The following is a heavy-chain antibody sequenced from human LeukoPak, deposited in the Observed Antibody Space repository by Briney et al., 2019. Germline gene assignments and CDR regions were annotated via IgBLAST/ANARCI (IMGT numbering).Heavy chain of an antibody. Sequence: SETLSLTCAVSGGPIIASYWSWIRQPPGKGLEWIGYTHYSGTGNYNPSLKSRVTISIDTSKNRFPLNCARVRFYDTTGYSTSYYLDYWGQGALVTVSS. CDR2: THYSGTG. J-gene: IGHJ4*02. CDR1: GGPIIASY. CDR3: SYYLDY. D-gene: IGHD3-22*01. V-gene: IGHV4-59*01.